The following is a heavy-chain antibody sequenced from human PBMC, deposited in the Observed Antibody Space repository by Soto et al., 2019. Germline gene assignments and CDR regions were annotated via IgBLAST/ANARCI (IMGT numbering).Heavy chain of an antibody. CDR2: ISYDGSNK. D-gene: IGHD5-12*01. CDR3: ARDISRYSGYDCPIT. CDR1: VFTFSSYA. J-gene: IGHJ6*02. Sequence: WWSLRLSCSASVFTFSSYAMHWFRQAPGKGLEWVAVISYDGSNKYYADSVKGRFTISRDNSKNTLYLQMNSLRAEDTAVYYCARDISRYSGYDCPITWGQGTTVTVSS. V-gene: IGHV3-30-3*01.